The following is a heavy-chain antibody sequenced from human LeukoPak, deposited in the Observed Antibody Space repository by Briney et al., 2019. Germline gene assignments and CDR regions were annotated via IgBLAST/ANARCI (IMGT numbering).Heavy chain of an antibody. V-gene: IGHV3-30*18. CDR3: AKDIAAAAGKNC. D-gene: IGHD6-13*01. CDR2: ISYDGSNK. Sequence: GGSLRLSCAASGFTFSSYGMHWVRQAPGKGLEWVAVISYDGSNKYYADSVKGRFTISRDNSKNTLYLQMNSLRAEDTAVYYCAKDIAAAAGKNCWGQGTLVTVSS. CDR1: GFTFSSYG. J-gene: IGHJ4*02.